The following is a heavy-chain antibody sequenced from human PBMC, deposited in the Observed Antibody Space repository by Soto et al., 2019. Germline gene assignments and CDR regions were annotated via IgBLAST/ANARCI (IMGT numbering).Heavy chain of an antibody. Sequence: EVQLLESGGGLVQPGGSLRLSCAASGFTFSSYAMSWVRQAPGKGLEWVSAISGSGGSTYYADSVQGRFTISRDNSKNTLYLQMNRLRAADTAVYYCEKDHEYSSSSLSSHNWFDPWGQGTLVTVSS. D-gene: IGHD6-13*01. CDR3: EKDHEYSSSSLSSHNWFDP. J-gene: IGHJ5*02. CDR2: ISGSGGST. CDR1: GFTFSSYA. V-gene: IGHV3-23*01.